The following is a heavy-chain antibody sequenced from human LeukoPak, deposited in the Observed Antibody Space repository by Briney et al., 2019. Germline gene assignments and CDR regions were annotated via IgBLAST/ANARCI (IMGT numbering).Heavy chain of an antibody. CDR2: FSSSSGYI. J-gene: IGHJ4*02. V-gene: IGHV3-21*01. D-gene: IGHD1-26*01. Sequence: GGSLRLSCAASGFTFSSYNMNWVRRAPGKGLEWVSSFSSSSGYIYYADSVKGRFTISRDNAKNSLYLQMNSLRAEDTAVYYCGRHDSGTYYRFDYWGQGSLVTVSS. CDR3: GRHDSGTYYRFDY. CDR1: GFTFSSYN.